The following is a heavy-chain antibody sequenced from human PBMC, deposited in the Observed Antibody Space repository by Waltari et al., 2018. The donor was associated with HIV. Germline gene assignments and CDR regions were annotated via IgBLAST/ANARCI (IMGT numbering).Heavy chain of an antibody. CDR2: IYTSGST. CDR3: AREFSPLSSGWFDY. CDR1: GGSISSGSYY. D-gene: IGHD6-19*01. V-gene: IGHV4-61*02. J-gene: IGHJ4*02. Sequence: QVQLQESGPGLVKPSQTLSLTCTDAGGSISSGSYYWSWIRQPAGEGLEWIGRIYTSGSTNYNPSLESRVTKSGDTSKNQFSLKLSSVTAADTAVYYCAREFSPLSSGWFDYWGQGTLVTVSS.